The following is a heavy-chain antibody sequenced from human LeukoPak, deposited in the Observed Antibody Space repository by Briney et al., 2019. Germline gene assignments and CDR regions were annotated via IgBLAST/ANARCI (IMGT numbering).Heavy chain of an antibody. Sequence: PGGSLRLSCSASGFTFSSYAMSWVRQAPAKGLEWVSGISSNGGSTYYADSVMGRFTISRDISKNTLYLQMNSLRAEDTAVYYCAKGSVAAAGTFDYWGQGTLVTVSS. CDR2: ISSNGGST. CDR3: AKGSVAAAGTFDY. V-gene: IGHV3-23*01. CDR1: GFTFSSYA. D-gene: IGHD6-13*01. J-gene: IGHJ4*02.